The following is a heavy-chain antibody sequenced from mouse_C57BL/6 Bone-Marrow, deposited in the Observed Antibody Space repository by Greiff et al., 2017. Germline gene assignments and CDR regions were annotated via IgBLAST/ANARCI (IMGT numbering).Heavy chain of an antibody. D-gene: IGHD2-1*01. CDR3: ACYGNYRGYAMDY. J-gene: IGHJ4*01. CDR2: IDPEDGDT. Sequence: EVQLQQSGAELVRPGASVKLSCTASGFNIKDYYMHWVKQRPEQGLEWIGRIDPEDGDTEYAPKFQGKATMTADTSSNTAYLQLSSLTSEDSAIYFGACYGNYRGYAMDYWGQGTSVTVSS. CDR1: GFNIKDYY. V-gene: IGHV14-1*01.